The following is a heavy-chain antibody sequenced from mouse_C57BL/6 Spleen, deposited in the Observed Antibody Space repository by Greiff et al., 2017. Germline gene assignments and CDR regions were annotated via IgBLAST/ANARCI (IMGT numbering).Heavy chain of an antibody. D-gene: IGHD1-1*01. J-gene: IGHJ2*01. CDR3: TRGRSVDY. CDR2: IYPGNSDT. Sequence: VQLQQSGTVLARPGASVKMSCKTSGYTFTSYWMHWVKQRPGQGLEWIGAIYPGNSDTSYNQKFKGKAKLTAVTSARTAYMELSSLTNEDSAVYYCTRGRSVDYWGQGTTLTVSS. V-gene: IGHV1-5*01. CDR1: GYTFTSYW.